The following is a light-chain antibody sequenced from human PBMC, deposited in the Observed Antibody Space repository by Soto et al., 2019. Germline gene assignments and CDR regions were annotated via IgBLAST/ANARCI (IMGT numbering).Light chain of an antibody. CDR1: QSLLHSNGYTY. J-gene: IGKJ1*01. V-gene: IGKV2-28*01. CDR3: MQARQAPLT. CDR2: LGS. Sequence: DIVMTQSPLSLHVTPGEPASISCRSSQSLLHSNGYTYLDWYLQKPGQSPQLLIHLGSNRASGVPHRFSGSGSGTDSTRIISRVEAEDAGVYYCMQARQAPLTFGQGTKVEI.